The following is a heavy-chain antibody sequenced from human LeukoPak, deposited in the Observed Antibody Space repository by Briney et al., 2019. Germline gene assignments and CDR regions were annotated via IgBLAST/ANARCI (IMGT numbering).Heavy chain of an antibody. V-gene: IGHV1-46*01. J-gene: IGHJ6*03. CDR3: ARVATYYDFWSGPSDYYYYYMDV. CDR1: GYTFTSYY. D-gene: IGHD3-3*01. Sequence: ASVKVSCKASGYTFTSYYMHWVRQAPGQGLEWMGIINPSGGSTSYAQKFQGRVTMTRDTSTSTVYMELSSLRSEDTAVYYCARVATYYDFWSGPSDYYYYYMDVWGKGTTVTVSS. CDR2: INPSGGST.